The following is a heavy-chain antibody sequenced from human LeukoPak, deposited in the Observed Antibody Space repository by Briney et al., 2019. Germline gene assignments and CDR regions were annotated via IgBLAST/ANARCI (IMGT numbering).Heavy chain of an antibody. CDR3: ARRDSNSGVDP. V-gene: IGHV4-59*08. D-gene: IGHD2-21*02. J-gene: IGHJ5*02. CDR2: ISYSGNT. CDR1: GDSISSFY. Sequence: SETLSLTCTVSGDSISSFYWSWIRQPPGKGLEWIGYISYSGNTSYNPSLKSRVTMSLDTSKNQFSLKLSSVTAADTAVYYCARRDSNSGVDPWGQGTLVTVSS.